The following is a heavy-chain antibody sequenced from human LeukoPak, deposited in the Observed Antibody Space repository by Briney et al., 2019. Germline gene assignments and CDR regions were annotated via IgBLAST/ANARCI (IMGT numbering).Heavy chain of an antibody. CDR3: AKGDIVVPAAIRH. CDR2: IWYDGSNK. D-gene: IGHD2-2*01. Sequence: GGSLRLSCAASGFTFSSYGMHWVRQAPGKGLEWVAVIWYDGSNKYYADSVKGRFTISRDNSKNTLYLQMNSLRAEDTAVYYCAKGDIVVPAAIRHWGQGTLVTVSS. CDR1: GFTFSSYG. J-gene: IGHJ4*02. V-gene: IGHV3-30*02.